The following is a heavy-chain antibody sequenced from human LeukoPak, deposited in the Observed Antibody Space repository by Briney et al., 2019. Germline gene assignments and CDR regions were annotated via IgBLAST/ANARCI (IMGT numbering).Heavy chain of an antibody. CDR3: ARGGSSTILNYFDC. CDR1: GFTFSSYS. V-gene: IGHV3-21*01. D-gene: IGHD2-2*01. J-gene: IGHJ4*02. CDR2: ISSSSSYI. Sequence: GGSLRLSCAASGFTFSSYSMNWVRQAPGKGLEWVSSISSSSSYIYYADSVKGRFTISRDNAKNSLYLQMNSLRAEDTAVYYCARGGSSTILNYFDCWGQGTLVTVSS.